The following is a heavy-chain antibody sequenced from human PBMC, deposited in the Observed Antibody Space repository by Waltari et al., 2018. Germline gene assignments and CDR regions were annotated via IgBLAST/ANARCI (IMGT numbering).Heavy chain of an antibody. CDR2: FDLEIGEV. D-gene: IGHD3-22*01. J-gene: IGHJ4*02. Sequence: LLQSGAEVKTPGASVKVSCRVSGRTLSGLAIHWVRQAPGKGLEWLGGFDLEIGEVGYSRKFLDRVTMTEDTSTDTAYMELSGLRSDDTAIYYCALRLDSGRFYIGLDFWGQGTLVTVSS. CDR1: GRTLSGLA. V-gene: IGHV1-24*01. CDR3: ALRLDSGRFYIGLDF.